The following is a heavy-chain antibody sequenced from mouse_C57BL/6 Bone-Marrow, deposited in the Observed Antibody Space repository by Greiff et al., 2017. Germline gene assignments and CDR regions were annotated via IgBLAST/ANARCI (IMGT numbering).Heavy chain of an antibody. D-gene: IGHD1-1*01. CDR2: ISSGGSYT. CDR3: ARHRYYGSISWFAY. CDR1: GFTFSSYG. Sequence: EVKLMESGGDLVKPGGSLKLSCAASGFTFSSYGMSWVRQTPDKRLEWVATISSGGSYTYYPDSVKGRFTISSDNAKNTLYLQMSSLKSEDTAMYYCARHRYYGSISWFAYWGQGTLVTVAA. V-gene: IGHV5-6*01. J-gene: IGHJ3*01.